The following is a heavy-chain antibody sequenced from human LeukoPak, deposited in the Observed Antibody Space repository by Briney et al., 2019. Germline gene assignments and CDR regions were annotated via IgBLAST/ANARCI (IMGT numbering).Heavy chain of an antibody. CDR3: ARALTDIVVAPAI. CDR1: GYTFTSYA. V-gene: IGHV1-3*01. D-gene: IGHD2-2*01. J-gene: IGHJ3*02. Sequence: GASVKVSCKASGYTFTSYAMHWVRQAPGQRLEWMGWINAGNGNTKYSQKFQGRLTMTRDTSISTAYMELSNLESEDTAVYYCARALTDIVVAPAIWGQGTAVTVSS. CDR2: INAGNGNT.